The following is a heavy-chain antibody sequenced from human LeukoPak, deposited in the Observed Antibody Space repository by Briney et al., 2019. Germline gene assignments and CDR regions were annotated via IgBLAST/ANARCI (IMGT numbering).Heavy chain of an antibody. Sequence: ASLKVSCKVSGYTLSDLSIHWVRQAPGKGLEYVGGSDPQAAERLHAHRFQGRVTMTEDTSLDTPYMELSSLRSEDAAVYYCVTVRARLFWNFDLWGRGTLVTVSS. V-gene: IGHV1-24*01. J-gene: IGHJ2*01. CDR3: VTVRARLFWNFDL. CDR1: GYTLSDLS. D-gene: IGHD2-21*02. CDR2: SDPQAAER.